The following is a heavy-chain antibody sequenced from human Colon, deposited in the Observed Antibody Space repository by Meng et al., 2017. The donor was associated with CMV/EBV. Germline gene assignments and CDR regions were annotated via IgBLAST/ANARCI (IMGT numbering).Heavy chain of an antibody. J-gene: IGHJ4*02. V-gene: IGHV3-21*01. CDR1: GFTFDTYS. CDR3: ARGADYDF. Sequence: GESLKISCAGSGFTFDTYSMNWVRQAPGKGLEWASSISSSSSFLYYEDSLKGRFTVSRDNAKNSLFLQMNRLRPEDTAVYYCARGADYDFWGQGTLVTVS. D-gene: IGHD4/OR15-4a*01. CDR2: ISSSSSFL.